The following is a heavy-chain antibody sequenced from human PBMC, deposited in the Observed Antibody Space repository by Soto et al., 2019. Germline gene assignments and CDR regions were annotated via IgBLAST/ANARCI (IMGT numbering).Heavy chain of an antibody. CDR3: AKVPYCWYCGSRSEVDY. Sequence: GGSLRLSCAASGFTFSSYAMSWVRQAPGKGLEWVSAISGSGGSTYYADSVKGRFTISRDNSKNTLYLQMNSLRAEDTAVYYCAKVPYCWYCGSRSEVDYWGQGTLVTVSS. D-gene: IGHD2-21*01. V-gene: IGHV3-23*01. J-gene: IGHJ4*02. CDR2: ISGSGGST. CDR1: GFTFSSYA.